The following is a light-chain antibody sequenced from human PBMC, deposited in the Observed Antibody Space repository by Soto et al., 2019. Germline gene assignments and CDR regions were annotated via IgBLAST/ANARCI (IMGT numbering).Light chain of an antibody. CDR2: GAS. V-gene: IGKV3-20*01. Sequence: EIVLTQSPGTLSLSPGERVTLSCRASQSVSDNFLAWYQQKAGQAPRLIIYGASNRATGIPDRFSGRGSGTDFTLTISRLEPEDFATYYCQQYGYSPIFTFGPGTKWIS. CDR3: QQYGYSPIFT. J-gene: IGKJ3*01. CDR1: QSVSDNF.